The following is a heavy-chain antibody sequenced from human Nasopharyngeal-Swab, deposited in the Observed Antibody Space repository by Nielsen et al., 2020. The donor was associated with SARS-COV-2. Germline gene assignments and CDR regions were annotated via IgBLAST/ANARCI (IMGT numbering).Heavy chain of an antibody. J-gene: IGHJ3*02. CDR2: ISAYNGNT. V-gene: IGHV1-18*04. CDR3: ARVRGGSSSWYQGSDAFDI. CDR1: GYTFTSYG. Sequence: ASVKVSCKASGYTFTSYGISWVRQAPGQGLEWMGWISAYNGNTNYAQKLQGRVTTTTDTSTSTAYMELRSLRSDDTAVYYCARVRGGSSSWYQGSDAFDIWGQGTMVTVSS. D-gene: IGHD6-13*01.